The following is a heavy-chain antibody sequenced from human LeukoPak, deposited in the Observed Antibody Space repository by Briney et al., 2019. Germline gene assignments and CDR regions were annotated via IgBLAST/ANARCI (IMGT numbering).Heavy chain of an antibody. CDR3: ARGSTTVTTWAFHI. J-gene: IGHJ3*02. D-gene: IGHD4-17*01. CDR1: GGSISSGDYY. V-gene: IGHV4-30-4*01. Sequence: SQTLSLTCTVSGGSISSGDYYWSWIRQPPGKGLEWIGYIYYSGSTYYNPSLKSRVTISVDTSKNQFSLKLSSVTAADTAVYYCARGSTTVTTWAFHIWGQGTMVTVSS. CDR2: IYYSGST.